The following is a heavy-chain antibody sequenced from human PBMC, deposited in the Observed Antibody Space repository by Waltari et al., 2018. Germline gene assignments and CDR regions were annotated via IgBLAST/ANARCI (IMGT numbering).Heavy chain of an antibody. CDR2: ISSSGSTI. J-gene: IGHJ6*02. D-gene: IGHD3-3*01. Sequence: EVQLVESGGGLVQPGGSLRLSCAASGFTFSSYEMNWVRQAPGKGLEWVSYISSSGSTIYYADSVKGRFTISRDNAKNSLYLQMNSLRAEDTAVYYCARGELRFLEWLLDYYYYGMDVWGQGTTVTVSS. CDR3: ARGELRFLEWLLDYYYYGMDV. V-gene: IGHV3-48*03. CDR1: GFTFSSYE.